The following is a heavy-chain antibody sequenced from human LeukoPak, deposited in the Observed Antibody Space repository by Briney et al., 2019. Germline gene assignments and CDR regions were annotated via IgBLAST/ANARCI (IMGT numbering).Heavy chain of an antibody. CDR3: ARDRNSYGQPNYFDY. J-gene: IGHJ4*02. CDR2: ISSSSSYI. V-gene: IGHV3-21*01. Sequence: PGGSLRLSCAASGFTFSSYSMNWVRQAPGKGLEWVSSISSSSSYIYYADSVKGRFTISRDNAKNSLYLQMNSLRAEDTAVYYCARDRNSYGQPNYFDYWGQGTLVTVSS. D-gene: IGHD5-18*01. CDR1: GFTFSSYS.